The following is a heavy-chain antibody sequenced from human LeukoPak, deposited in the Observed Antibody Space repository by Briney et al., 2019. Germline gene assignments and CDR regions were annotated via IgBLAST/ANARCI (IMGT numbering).Heavy chain of an antibody. CDR2: ISSSSSTV. CDR3: ARDGGYSYGYYSVLDY. CDR1: GFTFSSYS. Sequence: GGSLRLSCAASGFTFSSYSMNWVRQAPGKGLEWVSYISSSSSTVYYADSVKGRFTISRDNAKNSLYLQMNSLRAEDTAVYYCARDGGYSYGYYSVLDYWGQGTLVTVSS. J-gene: IGHJ4*02. D-gene: IGHD5-18*01. V-gene: IGHV3-48*01.